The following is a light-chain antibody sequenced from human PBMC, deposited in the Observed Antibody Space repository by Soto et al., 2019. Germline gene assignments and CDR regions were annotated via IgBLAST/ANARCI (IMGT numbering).Light chain of an antibody. CDR1: SSDIGYYNY. V-gene: IGLV2-14*01. Sequence: QSVLTQPASVSGSPGQSITISCTGTSSDIGYYNYVSWYQQHPGKAPRVMIYEVSNRPSGVSNRFSGSKSGNTASLTISGLQADDEADYYCNSYTRSSTLPYVFGTGTKLTVL. J-gene: IGLJ1*01. CDR3: NSYTRSSTLPYV. CDR2: EVS.